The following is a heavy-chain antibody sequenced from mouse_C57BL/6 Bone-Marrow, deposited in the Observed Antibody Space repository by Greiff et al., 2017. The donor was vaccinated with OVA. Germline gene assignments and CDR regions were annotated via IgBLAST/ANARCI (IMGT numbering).Heavy chain of an antibody. D-gene: IGHD2-5*01. CDR2: IDPETGGT. Sequence: QVQLQQSGAELVRPGASVTLSCKASGYTFTDYEMHWVKQTPVHGLEWIGAIDPETGGTAYSQKFKGKAILTADKSSSTAYMERRSLTYEDSAVYYCTRGYSNYYALDYWCQGTAVTVSS. V-gene: IGHV1-15*01. J-gene: IGHJ4*01. CDR1: GYTFTDYE. CDR3: TRGYSNYYALDY.